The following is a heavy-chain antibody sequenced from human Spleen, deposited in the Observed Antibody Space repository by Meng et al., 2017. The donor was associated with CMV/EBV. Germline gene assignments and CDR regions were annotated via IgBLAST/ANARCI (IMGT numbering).Heavy chain of an antibody. V-gene: IGHV1-2*02. Sequence: ASVKVSCKASGYTFTDYYMHWVRQAPGQGLEWMGWINPNSGGTNYAQKFQGRVTMTRDTSISTAYMELSRLRYNDTAVYYCARGPRITTFGGSHGLDVWGPGTTVTVSS. D-gene: IGHD3-3*01. CDR2: INPNSGGT. CDR1: GYTFTDYY. J-gene: IGHJ6*02. CDR3: ARGPRITTFGGSHGLDV.